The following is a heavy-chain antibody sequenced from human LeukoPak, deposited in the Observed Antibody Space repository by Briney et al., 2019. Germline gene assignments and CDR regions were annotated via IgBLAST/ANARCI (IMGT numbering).Heavy chain of an antibody. CDR2: ISGSGGST. V-gene: IGHV3-23*01. CDR1: GFAFSSYW. D-gene: IGHD1-26*01. J-gene: IGHJ4*02. CDR3: AKDGMGGGYNY. Sequence: PGGSLRLSCVASGFAFSSYWMTWVRQAPGKGLEWVSAISGSGGSTYYADSVKGRFTISRDNSKNTLYLQMNSLRAEDTAVYYCAKDGMGGGYNYWGQGTLVTVSS.